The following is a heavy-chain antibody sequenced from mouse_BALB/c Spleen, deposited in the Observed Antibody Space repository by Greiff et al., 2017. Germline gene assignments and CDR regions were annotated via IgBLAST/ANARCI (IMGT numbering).Heavy chain of an antibody. D-gene: IGHD1-1*01. J-gene: IGHJ4*01. V-gene: IGHV1S81*02. CDR1: GYTFTSYW. CDR2: INPSNGRT. CDR3: ARYGSNAMDY. Sequence: QVQLQQPGAELVKPGASVKLSCKASGYTFTSYWMHWVKQRPGQGLEWIGEINPSNGRTNYNEKFKSKATLTVDKSSSTAYMQLSSLTSEDSAVYYCARYGSNAMDYWGQGTSVTVSS.